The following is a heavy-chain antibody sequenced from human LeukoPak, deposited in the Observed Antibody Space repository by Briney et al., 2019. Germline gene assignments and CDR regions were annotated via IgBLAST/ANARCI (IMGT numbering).Heavy chain of an antibody. V-gene: IGHV3-30*04. CDR3: ARGGGYCSSPSCYESDY. J-gene: IGHJ4*02. CDR2: ISYDGSNK. CDR1: GFTFSSYA. D-gene: IGHD2-2*01. Sequence: PGRSLRLSCAASGFTFSSYAMHWVRQAPGKGLEWVAVISYDGSNKYYADSVKGLFTISRDNSKKTLSLKMNSLRAEATAVYCCARGGGYCSSPSCYESDYWGQGTLVTVSS.